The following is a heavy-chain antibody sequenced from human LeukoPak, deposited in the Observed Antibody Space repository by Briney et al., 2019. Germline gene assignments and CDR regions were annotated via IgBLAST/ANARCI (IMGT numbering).Heavy chain of an antibody. D-gene: IGHD5-18*01. CDR3: AKSRYSYGYADY. V-gene: IGHV3-23*01. CDR1: GFTFSTYT. Sequence: GGSLRLSCAASGFTFSTYTMSWVRQAPGKGLEWVSAISGNGGSTYYADSVKGRFTISRDNSKDTLYLQMNSLRAEYTAVYYCAKSRYSYGYADYWGQGTLVTVSS. CDR2: ISGNGGST. J-gene: IGHJ4*02.